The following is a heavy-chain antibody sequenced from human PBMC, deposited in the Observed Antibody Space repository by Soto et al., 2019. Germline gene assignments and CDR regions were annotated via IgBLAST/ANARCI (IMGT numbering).Heavy chain of an antibody. CDR2: ISAYNGNT. CDR3: ARDWAAAGPLDY. J-gene: IGHJ4*02. CDR1: GYTFTSYF. Sequence: ASVKVSCKASGYTFTSYFISWVRQAPGQGLEWMGWISAYNGNTNYAQKLQGRATMTTDTSTSTAYMELRSLRSDDTAVYYCARDWAAAGPLDYWGQGTLVTVSS. D-gene: IGHD6-13*01. V-gene: IGHV1-18*01.